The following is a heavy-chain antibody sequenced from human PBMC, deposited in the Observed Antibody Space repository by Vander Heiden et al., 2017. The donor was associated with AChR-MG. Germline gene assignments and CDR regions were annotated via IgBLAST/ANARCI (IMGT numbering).Heavy chain of an antibody. CDR1: GGSFSGYY. V-gene: IGHV4-34*01. CDR3: ARSSSHSRLGFRRWYV. Sequence: QVQLQQWGAGLLKPSETLSLTCAVYGGSFSGYYWSWIRQPPGKGLEWIGEINHSGSTNYNPSLKSRVTISVDTSKNQFSLKLSSVTAADTAVYYCARSSSHSRLGFRRWYVWGQGTTVTVSS. D-gene: IGHD6-6*01. J-gene: IGHJ6*02. CDR2: INHSGST.